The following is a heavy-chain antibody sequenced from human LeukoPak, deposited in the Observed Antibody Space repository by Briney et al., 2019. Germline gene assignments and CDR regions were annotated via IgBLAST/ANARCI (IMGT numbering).Heavy chain of an antibody. J-gene: IGHJ4*02. CDR3: ARERSIYYDSSGYPHFDY. CDR1: GYSISSGYY. V-gene: IGHV4-38-2*02. CDR2: IYHSGST. Sequence: SETLSLTCTVSGYSISSGYYWGWIRQPPGKGLEWIGSIYHSGSTYYNPSLKSRVTISVDTSKNQFSLKLSSVTAADTAVYYCARERSIYYDSSGYPHFDYWGQGTLVTVSS. D-gene: IGHD3-22*01.